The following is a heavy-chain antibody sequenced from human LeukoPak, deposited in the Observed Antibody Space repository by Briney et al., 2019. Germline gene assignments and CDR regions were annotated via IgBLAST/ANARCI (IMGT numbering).Heavy chain of an antibody. CDR1: GYTTTSYG. Sequence: GASVKVSCKASGYTTTSYGISWVRQASGQGLEWMGRISAYNGNTYFAQNLQGRVTMTTDTSTSTAYMELRSLRSDDTAVYYCAREEYCNSTTCYKAFDIWGQGTMVTVSS. CDR2: ISAYNGNT. J-gene: IGHJ3*02. D-gene: IGHD2/OR15-2a*01. CDR3: AREEYCNSTTCYKAFDI. V-gene: IGHV1-18*01.